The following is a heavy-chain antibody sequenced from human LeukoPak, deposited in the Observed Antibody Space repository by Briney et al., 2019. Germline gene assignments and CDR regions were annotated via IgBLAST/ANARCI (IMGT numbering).Heavy chain of an antibody. D-gene: IGHD3-16*01. CDR2: IYYSGST. V-gene: IGHV4-39*01. CDR3: AHLSFYVGGSFDY. J-gene: IGHJ4*02. CDR1: GGSISSSSYY. Sequence: EPSETLSLTCTVSGGSISSSSYYWGWIRQPPGKGLEWIGSIYYSGSTYHNPSLKSRVTISVDTSKNQFSLRLSSVTAADTAVYYCAHLSFYVGGSFDYWGQGTLVTVSS.